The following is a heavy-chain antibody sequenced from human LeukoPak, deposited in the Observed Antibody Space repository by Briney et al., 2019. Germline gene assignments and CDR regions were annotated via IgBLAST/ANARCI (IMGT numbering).Heavy chain of an antibody. Sequence: PGGSLRLSCAGSGFTFSSYAMSWVRQAPAKGLEWVSAISGSGGDRYYADSVKGRFTISRDSSKNTVYLQMNSLRADDTAVYYCAKDRNYDSSGYYYYWGQGTLVTVSS. CDR1: GFTFSSYA. J-gene: IGHJ4*02. CDR2: ISGSGGDR. V-gene: IGHV3-23*01. CDR3: AKDRNYDSSGYYYY. D-gene: IGHD3-22*01.